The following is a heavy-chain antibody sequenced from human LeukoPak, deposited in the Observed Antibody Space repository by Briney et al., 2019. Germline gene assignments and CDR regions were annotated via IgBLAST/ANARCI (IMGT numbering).Heavy chain of an antibody. V-gene: IGHV3-21*01. CDR3: AREGGGYVWGSYPLPGY. J-gene: IGHJ4*02. CDR1: GFTFSSYS. Sequence: PGGSLRLSCAASGFTFSSYSMNWVRQAPGRGLEWVSSISSSSSYIYYADSVKGRFTISRDNAKNSLYLQMNSLRAEDTAVYYCAREGGGYVWGSYPLPGYWGQGTLVTVSS. CDR2: ISSSSSYI. D-gene: IGHD3-16*02.